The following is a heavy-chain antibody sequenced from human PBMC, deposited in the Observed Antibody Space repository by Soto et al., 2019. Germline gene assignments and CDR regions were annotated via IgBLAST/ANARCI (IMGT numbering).Heavy chain of an antibody. CDR2: ISGSGIST. V-gene: IGHV3-23*01. Sequence: DVQLLESGGGLVQPGGSLRLSCAASGFTFRSYVMSWVRQAPGKGLEWVSGISGSGISTHYADSVKGRFTVSRDNSKNTLYLQMSSLRAEDTAVYNCAKEPVGPDWYFDLWGRGTLVTVSS. J-gene: IGHJ2*01. CDR3: AKEPVGPDWYFDL. CDR1: GFTFRSYV.